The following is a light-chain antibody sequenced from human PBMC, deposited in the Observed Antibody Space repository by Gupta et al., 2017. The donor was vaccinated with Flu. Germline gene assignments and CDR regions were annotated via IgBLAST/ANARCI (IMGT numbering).Light chain of an antibody. CDR2: EDN. Sequence: SYDLTQPPSVSVSPGQTARITCSGEKLSQKYASWYQQKPGQSPLLVIFEDNRRPSGIPDRFSGSNSGDTATLTISESQPLDEADYFCQAWDRITAVFGGGTKLTVL. J-gene: IGLJ2*01. CDR1: KLSQKY. V-gene: IGLV3-1*01. CDR3: QAWDRITAV.